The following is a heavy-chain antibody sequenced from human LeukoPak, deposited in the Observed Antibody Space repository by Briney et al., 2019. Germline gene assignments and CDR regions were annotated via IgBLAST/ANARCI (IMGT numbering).Heavy chain of an antibody. CDR3: ARGHITMVRGLNYYYMDV. J-gene: IGHJ6*03. V-gene: IGHV1-8*02. CDR1: GYTFTGYY. D-gene: IGHD3-10*01. CDR2: MNPNSGNT. Sequence: GASVKVSCKASGYTFTGYYMHWVRQAPGQGLEWMGWMNPNSGNTGYAQKFQGRVTMTRNTSISTAYMELSSLRSEDTAVYYCARGHITMVRGLNYYYMDVWGKGTTVTVSS.